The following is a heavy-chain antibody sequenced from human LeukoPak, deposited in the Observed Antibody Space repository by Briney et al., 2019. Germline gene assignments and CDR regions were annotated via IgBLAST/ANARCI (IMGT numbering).Heavy chain of an antibody. J-gene: IGHJ4*02. CDR3: ARGRGYYDY. Sequence: GGSLRLSCAASGFTFSSYSMNWVRQAPGKGLEWVSYISSSSSTIYYADSVKGRSTISRDNAKNSLYLQMNSLRAEDTAVYYCARGRGYYDYWGQGTLVTVSS. CDR1: GFTFSSYS. D-gene: IGHD3-22*01. V-gene: IGHV3-48*01. CDR2: ISSSSSTI.